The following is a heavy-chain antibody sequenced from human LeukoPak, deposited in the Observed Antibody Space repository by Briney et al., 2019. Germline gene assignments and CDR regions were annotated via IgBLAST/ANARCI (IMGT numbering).Heavy chain of an antibody. V-gene: IGHV3-48*01. CDR3: ARDIAGKLWFGELLTDFDY. Sequence: PGGSLRLSCAASGFTFSNAWMSWVRQAPGKGLEWVSYISSSSSTIYYADSVKGRFTISRDNAKNSLYLQMNSLRAEDTAVYYCARDIAGKLWFGELLTDFDYWGQGTLVTVSS. CDR1: GFTFSNAW. CDR2: ISSSSSTI. D-gene: IGHD3-10*01. J-gene: IGHJ4*02.